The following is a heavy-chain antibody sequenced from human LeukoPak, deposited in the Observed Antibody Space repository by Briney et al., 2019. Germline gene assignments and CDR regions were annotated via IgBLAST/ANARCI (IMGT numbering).Heavy chain of an antibody. CDR2: IRNDGSNK. CDR1: GFTFSSYG. J-gene: IGHJ4*02. Sequence: GGSLRLSCAASGFTFSSYGMHWVRQAPGKGLEWVAFIRNDGSNKYYVNSVKGRFTISRDNSKNTLYLQMNSLRAEDTAVYSCARGLQSDYWGQGTLVTVSS. V-gene: IGHV3-30*02. CDR3: ARGLQSDY. D-gene: IGHD5-24*01.